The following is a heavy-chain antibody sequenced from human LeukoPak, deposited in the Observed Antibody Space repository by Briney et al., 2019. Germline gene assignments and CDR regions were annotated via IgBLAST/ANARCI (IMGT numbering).Heavy chain of an antibody. Sequence: GGSLRLSCAASGFTFSSYAMSWVRQAPGKGLAWVSPISGSGGRTYYADSVKGRFTISRDNSMYLQMNSLRAEDTAVYYCAKVANYYYYMDVWGKGTTVTVSS. CDR1: GFTFSSYA. CDR2: ISGSGGRT. V-gene: IGHV3-23*01. CDR3: AKVANYYYYMDV. J-gene: IGHJ6*03.